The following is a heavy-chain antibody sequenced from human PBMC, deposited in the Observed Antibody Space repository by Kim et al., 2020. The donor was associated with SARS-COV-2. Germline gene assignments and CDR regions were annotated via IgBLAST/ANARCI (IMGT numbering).Heavy chain of an antibody. CDR2: ISSSSSYI. Sequence: GGSLRLSCAASGFTFSSYSMNWVRQAPGKGLEWVSSISSSSSYIYYADSVKGRFTISRDNAKNSLYLQMNSLRAEDTAVYYCARDSPQKGAGTDAFDIWGQGTMVTVSS. J-gene: IGHJ3*02. D-gene: IGHD6-19*01. CDR1: GFTFSSYS. CDR3: ARDSPQKGAGTDAFDI. V-gene: IGHV3-21*01.